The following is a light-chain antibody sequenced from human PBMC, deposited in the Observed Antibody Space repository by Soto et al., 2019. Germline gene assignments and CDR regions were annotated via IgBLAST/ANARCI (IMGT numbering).Light chain of an antibody. CDR3: CSYAGITTHV. Sequence: QCALAQPASVSGSPGQSITISCTGTSSDVGSYHLVSWYQQHPGKAPRLMIYDVRKRPSGVSNRFSGSKSGNTASLTISGLQAEDEADYYCCSYAGITTHVFGTGTKVTVL. CDR1: SSDVGSYHL. J-gene: IGLJ1*01. CDR2: DVR. V-gene: IGLV2-23*02.